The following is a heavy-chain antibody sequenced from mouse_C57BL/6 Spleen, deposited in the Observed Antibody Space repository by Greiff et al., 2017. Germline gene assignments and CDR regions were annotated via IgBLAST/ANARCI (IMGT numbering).Heavy chain of an antibody. CDR3: ARDGSRFAY. CDR1: GFTFTDYY. Sequence: EVQLVESGGGLVQPGGSLSLSCAASGFTFTDYYMSWVRQPPGKALEWLGFIRNKANGYTTEYSASVKGRFTISRDNSQSILYLQMNALRAEDSATYYCARDGSRFAYWGQGTLVTVSA. V-gene: IGHV7-3*01. J-gene: IGHJ3*01. CDR2: IRNKANGYTT.